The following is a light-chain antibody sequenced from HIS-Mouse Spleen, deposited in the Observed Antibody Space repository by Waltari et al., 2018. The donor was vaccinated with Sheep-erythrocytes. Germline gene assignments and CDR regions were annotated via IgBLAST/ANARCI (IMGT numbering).Light chain of an antibody. V-gene: IGLV2-23*01. Sequence: QSALTQPAPVSGSPGHSITIPCTGPSSDVGCYNRVSWYQQHHGKAPKLMIYEGSKRPSGVSNRFSGSKSGNTASLTISGLQAEDEADYYCCSYAGSSTPWVFGGGTKLTVL. CDR3: CSYAGSSTPWV. CDR2: EGS. CDR1: SSDVGCYNR. J-gene: IGLJ3*02.